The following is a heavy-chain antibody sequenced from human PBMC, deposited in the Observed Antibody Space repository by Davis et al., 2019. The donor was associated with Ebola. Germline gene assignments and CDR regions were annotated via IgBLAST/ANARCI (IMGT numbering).Heavy chain of an antibody. CDR1: GFTFSSYA. D-gene: IGHD6-25*01. Sequence: GGSLRLSCAASGFTFSSYAMHWVRQAPGKGLEWVAVISYDGSNKYYADSVKGRFTISRDNSKNSLYLQMNSLRAEDTAVYYCTYTYSSGEDVWGQGTTVTVSS. V-gene: IGHV3-30-3*01. CDR3: TYTYSSGEDV. CDR2: ISYDGSNK. J-gene: IGHJ6*02.